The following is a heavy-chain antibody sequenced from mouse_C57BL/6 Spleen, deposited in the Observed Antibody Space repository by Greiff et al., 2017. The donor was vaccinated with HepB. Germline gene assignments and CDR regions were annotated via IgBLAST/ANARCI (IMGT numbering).Heavy chain of an antibody. CDR1: GFTFSDYG. Sequence: DVQLVESGGGLVKPGGSLKLSCAASGFTFSDYGMHWVRQAPEKGLEWVAYISSGSSTIYYADTVKGRFTISRDNAKNTLFLQMTSLRSEDTAMYYCARGRIYDGYYGFFDYWGQGTTLTVSS. CDR2: ISSGSSTI. CDR3: ARGRIYDGYYGFFDY. D-gene: IGHD2-3*01. V-gene: IGHV5-17*01. J-gene: IGHJ2*01.